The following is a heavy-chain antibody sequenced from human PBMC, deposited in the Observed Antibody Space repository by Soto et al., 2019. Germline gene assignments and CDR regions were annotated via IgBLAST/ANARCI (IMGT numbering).Heavy chain of an antibody. V-gene: IGHV3-49*03. J-gene: IGHJ3*02. CDR1: GFTFGDYA. CDR2: VRDKAYGGTT. D-gene: IGHD2-2*01. CDR3: ARALRYCASTGGYFSFDI. Sequence: PGGSLRLSCTASGFTFGDYAMSWFRQAPGKGLEWGGLVRDKAYGGTTEYAASVKGRFTISRDDSKSIAYMQMNSLKTEDTAVYYCARALRYCASTGGYFSFDIRGQGTMVT.